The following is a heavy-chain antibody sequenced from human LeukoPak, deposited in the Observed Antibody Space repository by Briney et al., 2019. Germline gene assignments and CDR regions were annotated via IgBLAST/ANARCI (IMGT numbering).Heavy chain of an antibody. CDR2: IRYDGSNK. V-gene: IGHV3-30*02. CDR1: GFTFSSYG. J-gene: IGHJ4*02. D-gene: IGHD2-15*01. CDR3: AKDFRPLGYCSGGSCSPLDY. Sequence: PGGSLRLSCAASGFTFSSYGMHWVRQAPGKGLEWVAFIRYDGSNKYYADSVKGRFTISRDNSKNTLYLQMNSLRAEDTAVYYCAKDFRPLGYCSGGSCSPLDYWGQGTLVTVSS.